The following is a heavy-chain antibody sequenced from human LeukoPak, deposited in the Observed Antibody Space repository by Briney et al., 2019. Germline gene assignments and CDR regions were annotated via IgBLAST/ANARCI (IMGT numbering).Heavy chain of an antibody. V-gene: IGHV3-30-3*01. Sequence: PGGSLRLSRVASGFSFSSYSIHWVRRVPGKGLEWVAVMSVNGVNKYYADSVRGRFTVSRDISKNTQFLQMNSLRFEDTAVYFCVRESCSGGSCTYDPFDIWGHGTMVTVSS. J-gene: IGHJ3*02. CDR1: GFSFSSYS. CDR3: VRESCSGGSCTYDPFDI. CDR2: MSVNGVNK. D-gene: IGHD2-15*01.